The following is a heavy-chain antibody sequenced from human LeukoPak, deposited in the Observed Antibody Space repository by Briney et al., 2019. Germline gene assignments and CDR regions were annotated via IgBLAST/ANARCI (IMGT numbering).Heavy chain of an antibody. J-gene: IGHJ4*02. CDR3: ARAYQHLGELSLPDY. D-gene: IGHD3-16*02. CDR1: GYTFTNYA. V-gene: IGHV7-4-1*02. CDR2: INPSTGDP. Sequence: ASVKVSCKTSGYTFTNYAMNWVRQAPGQGLEWMGWINPSTGDPAYAQGFTGRFVFSLDTSVSTAYLQIRSLQPEDTAVYYCARAYQHLGELSLPDYWGQATLVTVSS.